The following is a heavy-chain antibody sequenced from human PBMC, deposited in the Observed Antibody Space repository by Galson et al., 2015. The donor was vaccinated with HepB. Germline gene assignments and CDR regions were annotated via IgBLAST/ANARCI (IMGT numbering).Heavy chain of an antibody. CDR3: ARDRRATDYDFWSGYLEKPEPFDY. J-gene: IGHJ4*02. CDR2: ISSSSSTI. D-gene: IGHD3-3*01. V-gene: IGHV3-48*04. Sequence: SLRLSCAASGFNFSSYGMHWVRQAPGKGLEWVSYISSSSSTIYYADSVKGRFTISRDNAKNSLYLQMNSLRAEDTAVYYCARDRRATDYDFWSGYLEKPEPFDYWGQGTLVTVSS. CDR1: GFNFSSYG.